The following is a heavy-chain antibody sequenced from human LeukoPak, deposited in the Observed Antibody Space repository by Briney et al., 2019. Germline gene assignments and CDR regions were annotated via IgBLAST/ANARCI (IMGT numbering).Heavy chain of an antibody. Sequence: PSETLSLTCTVSGGSISSYYWSWIRQPPGKGREWIGYIYYSGSTNYNPSLKSRVTISVDTSKNQFSLKLSSVTAADTAVYYCARGAMVRGVDARMVNDYWGQGTLVTVSS. CDR2: IYYSGST. D-gene: IGHD3-10*01. CDR1: GGSISSYY. V-gene: IGHV4-59*01. CDR3: ARGAMVRGVDARMVNDY. J-gene: IGHJ4*02.